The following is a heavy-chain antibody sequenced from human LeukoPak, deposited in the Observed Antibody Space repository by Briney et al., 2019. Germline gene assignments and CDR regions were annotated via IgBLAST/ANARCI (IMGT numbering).Heavy chain of an antibody. J-gene: IGHJ4*02. CDR2: INPNSGVT. CDR1: RYTFTGYY. Sequence: ASVKVSCKASRYTFTGYYMHWVRQAPGQGLEWMGWINPNSGVTDYAQNFQGRVTMTRDTSISTAYVELSRLRSDDTAVYYCARGSGEGYTYARYYFDYWGQGTLVTVSS. V-gene: IGHV1-2*02. D-gene: IGHD5-18*01. CDR3: ARGSGEGYTYARYYFDY.